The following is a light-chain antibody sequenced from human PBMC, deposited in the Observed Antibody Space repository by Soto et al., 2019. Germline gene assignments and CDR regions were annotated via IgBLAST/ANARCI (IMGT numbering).Light chain of an antibody. V-gene: IGLV2-8*01. CDR3: TSYAGSNNFFYV. CDR2: EVS. Sequence: QSALTQPPSASGSPGQSVTISCTGTSSDVVGCNYVSWYQQHPGKAPKLMIYEVSKRPSGVPDRFSGSKSGNTASLTVSGLQAEDEADYYCTSYAGSNNFFYVFGTGTKVTVL. CDR1: SSDVVGCNY. J-gene: IGLJ1*01.